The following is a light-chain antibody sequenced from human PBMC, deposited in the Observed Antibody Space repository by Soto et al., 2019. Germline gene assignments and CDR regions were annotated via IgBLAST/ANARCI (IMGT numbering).Light chain of an antibody. CDR2: DVS. J-gene: IGLJ3*02. Sequence: QSALTQPASVSGSPGQSITISCTGTSSDVGTYNYVSWYQHRPGKAPKLMIYDVSYRPSGVSNRFSGSKSANTASLTISGLQAEDEADDYCSSYTTSNTQVFGGGTKLTV. V-gene: IGLV2-14*01. CDR1: SSDVGTYNY. CDR3: SSYTTSNTQV.